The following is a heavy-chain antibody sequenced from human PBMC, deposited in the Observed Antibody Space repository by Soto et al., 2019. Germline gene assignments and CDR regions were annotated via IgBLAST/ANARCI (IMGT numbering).Heavy chain of an antibody. CDR3: ARDSPYDSSGTVAFDI. J-gene: IGHJ3*02. V-gene: IGHV1-69*13. Sequence: SVKVSCKASGGTFSSYAISWVRQAPGQGLEWMGGIIPTFGTANYAQKFQGRVTITADESTSTAYMELSSLRSEDTAVYYCARDSPYDSSGTVAFDIWGQGTMVTVSS. CDR1: GGTFSSYA. CDR2: IIPTFGTA. D-gene: IGHD3-22*01.